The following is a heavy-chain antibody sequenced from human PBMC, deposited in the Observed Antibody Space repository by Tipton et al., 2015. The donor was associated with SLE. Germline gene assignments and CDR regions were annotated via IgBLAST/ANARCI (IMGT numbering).Heavy chain of an antibody. CDR2: IYYSGST. D-gene: IGHD2-8*01. J-gene: IGHJ4*02. Sequence: LRLSCTVSGGPVCSGSYYWAWIRQPPGKGPEWIGTIYYSGSTYYYPSLKSRITISVDTSKNQFSLEVRSVTAADTAVYYCVRLRSKVLIDYWGQGTLVTVSS. CDR1: GGPVCSGSYY. V-gene: IGHV4-39*07. CDR3: VRLRSKVLIDY.